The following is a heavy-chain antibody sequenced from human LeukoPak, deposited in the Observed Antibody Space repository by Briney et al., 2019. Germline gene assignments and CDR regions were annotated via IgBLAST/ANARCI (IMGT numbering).Heavy chain of an antibody. D-gene: IGHD3-9*01. V-gene: IGHV3-21*01. J-gene: IGHJ4*02. CDR3: AREPAGYYKGFDY. CDR2: ISSSSSYI. Sequence: GGSLRLSCAASGFTFSSYSMNWVRQAPGKGLEWVSSISSSSSYIYYADSRKGRFTIPRDNAKNSLYLQMNSLRAEDTAVYYCAREPAGYYKGFDYWGQGTLVTVSS. CDR1: GFTFSSYS.